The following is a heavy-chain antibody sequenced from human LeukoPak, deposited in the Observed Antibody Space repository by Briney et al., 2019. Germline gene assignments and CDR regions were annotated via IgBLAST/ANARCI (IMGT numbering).Heavy chain of an antibody. J-gene: IGHJ4*02. Sequence: GGSLRLSCAASGFTVSSNYMSWVRQAPGKGLEWVSVIYSGGSTYYADSVKGRFTISRDNSKNTLYLQMNSLRVEDTAVYYCARGSVGATTYDYWGQGTLVTVSS. CDR3: ARGSVGATTYDY. CDR2: IYSGGST. CDR1: GFTVSSNY. D-gene: IGHD1-26*01. V-gene: IGHV3-66*01.